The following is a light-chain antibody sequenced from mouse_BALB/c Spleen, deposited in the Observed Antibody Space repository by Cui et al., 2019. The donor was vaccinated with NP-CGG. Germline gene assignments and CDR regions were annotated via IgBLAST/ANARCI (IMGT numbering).Light chain of an antibody. Sequence: QAVVTQESALTTSPGETVTLTCRSSTGAVTTNNYANLLQQQPDPLFTVLICGTNSRAPGVPARFSGSLIGDKAALTITGAQTEDETIYFCALWYSNHWVFGGGTKLTVL. CDR3: ALWYSNHWV. CDR1: TGAVTTNNY. V-gene: IGLV1*01. J-gene: IGLJ1*01. CDR2: GTN.